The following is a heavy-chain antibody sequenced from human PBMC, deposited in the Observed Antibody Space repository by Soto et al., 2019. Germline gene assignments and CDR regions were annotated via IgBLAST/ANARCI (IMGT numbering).Heavy chain of an antibody. CDR2: IKSKTDGGTT. Sequence: EVQLVESGGGLVKPGGSLRLSCAASGFTFSNAWMSWVRQAPGKGLEWVGCIKSKTDGGTTDYAAPVKGRFTISRDDSKNTLYLQMNSLKTEDTAVYYCTTDDYDFWSGYVPLGWGQGTLVTVSS. CDR1: GFTFSNAW. CDR3: TTDDYDFWSGYVPLG. D-gene: IGHD3-3*01. J-gene: IGHJ4*02. V-gene: IGHV3-15*01.